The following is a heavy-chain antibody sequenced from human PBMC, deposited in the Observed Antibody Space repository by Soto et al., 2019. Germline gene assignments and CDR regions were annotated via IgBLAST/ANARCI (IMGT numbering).Heavy chain of an antibody. CDR1: GGSISSYY. J-gene: IGHJ5*02. V-gene: IGHV4-59*01. D-gene: IGHD6-13*01. CDR3: AREIGYSSSWYWWFDP. CDR2: IYYSGST. Sequence: SEPLSLTCTVSGGSISSYYWSWIRQPPGKGLEWIGYIYYSGSTNYNPSLKSRVTISVDTSKNQFSLKLSSVTAADTAVYYCAREIGYSSSWYWWFDPWGQGTLVTVSS.